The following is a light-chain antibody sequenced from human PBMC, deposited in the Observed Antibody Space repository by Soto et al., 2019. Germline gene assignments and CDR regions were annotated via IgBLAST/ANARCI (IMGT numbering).Light chain of an antibody. CDR2: WAS. Sequence: DIVMTQSPDSLAVSMDERATINCKSSQSVLYSSNNKNYLAWYQQKAGQPPKLLIYWASTRESGVPDRFSGSGSGTDFTLTISSLQAEDVAVYYCQQYYSTLWTFGQGTKVEIK. V-gene: IGKV4-1*01. J-gene: IGKJ1*01. CDR1: QSVLYSSNNKNY. CDR3: QQYYSTLWT.